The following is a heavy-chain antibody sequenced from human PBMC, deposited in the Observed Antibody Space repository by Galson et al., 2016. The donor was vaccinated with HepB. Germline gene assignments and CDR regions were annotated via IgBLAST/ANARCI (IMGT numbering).Heavy chain of an antibody. CDR3: AKDLAYTSSYRGDV. CDR2: ISGSGDDS. Sequence: SLRLSCAASGFTFSNYAMSWVRQAPGKGLSWVSAISGSGDDSYVADSVKGRFTISRDNSRNTLYLQMSSLRAEDTAVYYCAKDLAYTSSYRGDVWGQGTTVTVSS. D-gene: IGHD6-13*01. CDR1: GFTFSNYA. V-gene: IGHV3-23*01. J-gene: IGHJ6*02.